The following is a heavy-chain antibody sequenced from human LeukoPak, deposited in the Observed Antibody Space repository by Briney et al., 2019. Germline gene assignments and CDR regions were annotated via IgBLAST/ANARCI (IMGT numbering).Heavy chain of an antibody. CDR3: ARDKIVGATFFDY. Sequence: GGSLRLSCAASGFTFSNYSMNWVRQAPGKGLEWVANIKQDSSEKYCVDSVKGRFTISRDNAKNSLFLQMNSLRAEDTAVYYCARDKIVGATFFDYWGQGTLVTVSS. D-gene: IGHD1-26*01. CDR2: IKQDSSEK. J-gene: IGHJ4*02. V-gene: IGHV3-7*01. CDR1: GFTFSNYS.